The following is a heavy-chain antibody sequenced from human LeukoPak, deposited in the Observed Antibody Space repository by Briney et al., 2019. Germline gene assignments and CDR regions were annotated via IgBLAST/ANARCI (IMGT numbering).Heavy chain of an antibody. V-gene: IGHV4-31*03. CDR2: IYYSGST. Sequence: SETLSLTCTVSGGSISSSSYYWSWIRQHPGKGLEWIGYIYYSGSTYYNPSLKSRVTIPVDTSKNQFSLKLSSVTAADTAVYYCAREASAIPWFDPWGQGTLVTVSS. CDR3: AREASAIPWFDP. CDR1: GGSISSSSYY. J-gene: IGHJ5*02.